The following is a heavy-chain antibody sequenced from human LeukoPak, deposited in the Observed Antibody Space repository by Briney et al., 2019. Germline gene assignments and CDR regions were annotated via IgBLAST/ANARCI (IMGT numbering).Heavy chain of an antibody. D-gene: IGHD3-22*01. V-gene: IGHV4-59*12. CDR2: LLHWGH. CDR3: ARGRIVVANTGAFDI. CDR1: GGSISPL. Sequence: SETLSLTCTVSGGSISPLLELDPAAPREGTGVDWVYLLHWGHQLQPSLNSRATISVDTSKNQISLKLNSVTAADTAVYYCARGRIVVANTGAFDIWGQGTMVSVSS. J-gene: IGHJ3*02.